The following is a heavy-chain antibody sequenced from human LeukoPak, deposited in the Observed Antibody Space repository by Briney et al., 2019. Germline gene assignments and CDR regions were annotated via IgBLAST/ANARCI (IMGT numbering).Heavy chain of an antibody. CDR1: GGSISSTSYY. V-gene: IGHV4-39*07. D-gene: IGHD3-3*01. Sequence: SETPSLTCTVSGGSISSTSYYWGWIRQPPGKGLEWIGTIYYSGITYYNPSLKSRVTISVDTSKNQFFLKLSSETAADTAVYYCARVGSPLEWISSGAFDIWGQGTMVTVSS. CDR3: ARVGSPLEWISSGAFDI. J-gene: IGHJ3*02. CDR2: IYYSGIT.